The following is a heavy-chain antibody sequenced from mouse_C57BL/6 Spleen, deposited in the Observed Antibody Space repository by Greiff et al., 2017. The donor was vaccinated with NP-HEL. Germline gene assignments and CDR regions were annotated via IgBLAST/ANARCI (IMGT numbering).Heavy chain of an antibody. D-gene: IGHD2-2*01. CDR1: GFNIKDYY. J-gene: IGHJ4*01. CDR3: TTSYYGSYYYAMDY. CDR2: IDPEDGDT. Sequence: EVQRVESGAELVRPGASVKLSCTASGFNIKDYYMHWVKQRPEQGLEWIGRIDPEDGDTEYAPKFQGKATMTADTSSNTAYLQLSSLTSEDTAVYYCTTSYYGSYYYAMDYWGQGTSVTVSS. V-gene: IGHV14-1*01.